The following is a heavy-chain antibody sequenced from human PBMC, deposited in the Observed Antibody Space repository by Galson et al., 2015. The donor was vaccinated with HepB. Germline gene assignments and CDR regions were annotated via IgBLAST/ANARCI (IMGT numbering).Heavy chain of an antibody. Sequence: SVKVSCKASGGSLSSNTVNWVRQAPGQGLEWMGRIIPILKIANYAQKFQGRVTFTADISTSTAYMEMTSLRSEDTAIYYCARDSLPGSFHNSWFDPWGQGTLVTVSS. D-gene: IGHD3-10*01. CDR2: IIPILKIA. CDR1: GGSLSSNT. CDR3: ARDSLPGSFHNSWFDP. J-gene: IGHJ5*02. V-gene: IGHV1-69*04.